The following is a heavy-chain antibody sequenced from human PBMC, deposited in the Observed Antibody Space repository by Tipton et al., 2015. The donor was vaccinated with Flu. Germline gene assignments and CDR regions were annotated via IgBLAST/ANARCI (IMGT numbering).Heavy chain of an antibody. V-gene: IGHV4-38-2*01. J-gene: IGHJ5*01. D-gene: IGHD4-11*01. Sequence: TLSLTCSVSGDSIASDYYWAWVRRPPGKGLEWIGNVHRQGSTYYSPSLRSRVTIAVDRSKNQFSLRLNSVTAADTAVYFCARRDYSNYVSVPKNWFDSWGRGILVTVSS. CDR1: GDSIASDYY. CDR2: VHRQGST. CDR3: ARRDYSNYVSVPKNWFDS.